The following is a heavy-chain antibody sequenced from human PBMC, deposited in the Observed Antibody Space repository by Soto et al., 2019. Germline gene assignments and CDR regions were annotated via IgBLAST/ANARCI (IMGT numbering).Heavy chain of an antibody. CDR3: ARDLLVVTTIPTGLYYYGMDV. CDR2: IIPIFGTA. Sequence: SVKVSCKASGGTFSSYAISWVRQAPGQGLEWMGGIIPIFGTANYAQKFQGRVTITAYESTSTAYMELSSLRSEDTAVYYCARDLLVVTTIPTGLYYYGMDVWGQGTTVTVSS. V-gene: IGHV1-69*13. J-gene: IGHJ6*02. CDR1: GGTFSSYA. D-gene: IGHD2-21*02.